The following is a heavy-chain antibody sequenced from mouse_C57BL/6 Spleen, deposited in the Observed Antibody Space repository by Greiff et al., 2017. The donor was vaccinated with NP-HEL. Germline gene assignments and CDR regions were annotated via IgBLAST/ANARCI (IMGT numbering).Heavy chain of an antibody. J-gene: IGHJ1*03. CDR3: ARWDDGYRYWYFDV. D-gene: IGHD2-3*01. CDR1: GYTFTSYW. V-gene: IGHV1-52*01. CDR2: IDPSDSET. Sequence: QVQLQQPGAELVRPGSSVKLSCKASGYTFTSYWMHWVKQRPIQGLEWIGNIDPSDSETHYNQKFKDKATLTVDKSSSTAYMQLSSLTSEDSAVYYCARWDDGYRYWYFDVWGTGTTVTVSS.